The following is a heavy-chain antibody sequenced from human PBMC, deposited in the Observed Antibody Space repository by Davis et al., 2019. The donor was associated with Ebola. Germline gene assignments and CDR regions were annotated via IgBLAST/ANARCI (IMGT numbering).Heavy chain of an antibody. D-gene: IGHD5-18*01. CDR2: ISGTGDNT. CDR3: AKREGYGQVDY. J-gene: IGHJ4*02. V-gene: IGHV3-23*01. CDR1: GFTFRNYA. Sequence: PGGSLRLPCVASGFTFRNYAMSWVRQAPGEGLEWVAGISGTGDNTYYADSVKGRFTISRDNSRNSLSLQMNSLRGDDTAIYYCAKREGYGQVDYWGQGTLVTVSS.